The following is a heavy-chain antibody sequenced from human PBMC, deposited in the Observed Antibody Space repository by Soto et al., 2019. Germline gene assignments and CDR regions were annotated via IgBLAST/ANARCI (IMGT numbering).Heavy chain of an antibody. D-gene: IGHD3-3*01. CDR1: GFTFSSYA. J-gene: IGHJ5*01. Sequence: PGGSLRLSCVASGFTFSSYAMSWVRQAPGKGLEWVSAISGSGGSTYSADSVKGRFTISRDNSKNTRYPQMNSLRAEDKAVYYCAKREFWSAYENGFDAWGQGTQVTVSS. CDR3: AKREFWSAYENGFDA. V-gene: IGHV3-23*01. CDR2: ISGSGGST.